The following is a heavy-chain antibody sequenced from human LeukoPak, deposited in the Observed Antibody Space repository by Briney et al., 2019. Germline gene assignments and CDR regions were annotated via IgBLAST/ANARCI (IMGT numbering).Heavy chain of an antibody. Sequence: PSETLSLTCTVSGGSISSSSYYWGWIRQPPGKGLEWIGSIYYSGSTYYNPSLKSRVTISVDTSKNQFSLKLSSVTAADTAVYYCARGRDDYGDFWGQGTLVTVSS. J-gene: IGHJ4*02. V-gene: IGHV4-39*07. CDR3: ARGRDDYGDF. CDR1: GGSISSSSYY. CDR2: IYYSGST.